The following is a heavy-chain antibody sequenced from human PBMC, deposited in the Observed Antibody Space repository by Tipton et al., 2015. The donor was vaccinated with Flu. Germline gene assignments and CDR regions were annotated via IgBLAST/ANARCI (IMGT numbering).Heavy chain of an antibody. V-gene: IGHV4-34*01. CDR3: ARALAAAGTFPENWFDP. D-gene: IGHD6-13*01. J-gene: IGHJ5*02. Sequence: TLSLTYAVYGGSFSGYYWSWIRQPPGKGLEWIGEINHSGSTNYNPSLKSRVTISVDTSKNQFSLKLSSVTAADTAVYYCARALAAAGTFPENWFDPWGQGTLVTVSS. CDR1: GGSFSGYY. CDR2: INHSGST.